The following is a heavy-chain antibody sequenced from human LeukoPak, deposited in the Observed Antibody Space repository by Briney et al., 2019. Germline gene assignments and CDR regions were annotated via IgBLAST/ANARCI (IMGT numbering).Heavy chain of an antibody. CDR2: VYHSGSP. CDR1: GGSISSSSW. CDR3: ARDPNIVSTVTLRAFDI. D-gene: IGHD5/OR15-5a*01. Sequence: NPSGTLSLTCAVSGGSISSSSWWRCVRQPPGDGREWVGAVYHSGSPNYNPSFRGRVTILVDKSKNQFSLNLGSLTAADTAVYYCARDPNIVSTVTLRAFDIWGQGTMVSVSS. V-gene: IGHV4-4*02. J-gene: IGHJ3*02.